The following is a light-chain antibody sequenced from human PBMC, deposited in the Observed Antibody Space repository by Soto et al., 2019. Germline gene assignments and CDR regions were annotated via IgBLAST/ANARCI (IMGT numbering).Light chain of an antibody. CDR3: QQYFSAPLT. J-gene: IGKJ4*01. CDR1: QSILSSSNNKNY. V-gene: IGKV4-1*01. Sequence: DIVMTQSPDSLAVSLGERATINCKSSQSILSSSNNKNYLAWYQQRPGQPPKLLIYWASTRQSGVSDRISGSGSGADFTLTISSMQAEDVAVYYCQQYFSAPLTFGGGTKVEIK. CDR2: WAS.